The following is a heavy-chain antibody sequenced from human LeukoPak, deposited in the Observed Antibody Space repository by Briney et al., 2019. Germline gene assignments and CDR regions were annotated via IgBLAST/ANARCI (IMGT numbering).Heavy chain of an antibody. CDR1: GGSFSGYY. V-gene: IGHV4-34*01. J-gene: IGHJ4*02. CDR3: AREGPSPFDY. CDR2: INHSGST. Sequence: KPSETLSLTCAVYGGSFSGYYWSWIRQPPGKGLEWIGEINHSGSTNYNPSLKSQVTISVDTSKNQFSLKLSSVTAADTAVYYCAREGPSPFDYWGQGTLVTVSS.